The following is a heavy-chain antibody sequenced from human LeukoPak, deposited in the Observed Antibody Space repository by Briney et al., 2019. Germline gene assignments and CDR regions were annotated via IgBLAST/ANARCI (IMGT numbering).Heavy chain of an antibody. CDR2: ISASSNFI. V-gene: IGHV3-21*01. D-gene: IGHD6-19*01. CDR1: GFTFSSYS. CDR3: ARDPGYSSGWFDY. Sequence: PGGSLRLSCVVSGFTFSSYSMSWVRQAPGKGLEWVSSISASSNFISYADSVKGRFTISRDNAKKSLYLQMSSVRAEDTAVYYCARDPGYSSGWFDYWGQGALVTVSS. J-gene: IGHJ4*02.